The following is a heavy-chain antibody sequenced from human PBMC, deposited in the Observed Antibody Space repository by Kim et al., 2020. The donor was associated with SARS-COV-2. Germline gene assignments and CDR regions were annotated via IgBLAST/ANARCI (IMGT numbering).Heavy chain of an antibody. CDR2: INHSGST. CDR1: GGSFSGYY. CDR3: ARAGNYCSGGSCYPAGKRGYYYYGMDV. D-gene: IGHD2-15*01. V-gene: IGHV4-34*01. J-gene: IGHJ6*02. Sequence: SETLSLTCAVYGGSFSGYYWSWIRQPPGKGLEWIGEINHSGSTNYNPSLKSRVTISVDTSKNQFSLKLSSVTAADTAVYYCARAGNYCSGGSCYPAGKRGYYYYGMDVWGQGTTVTVSS.